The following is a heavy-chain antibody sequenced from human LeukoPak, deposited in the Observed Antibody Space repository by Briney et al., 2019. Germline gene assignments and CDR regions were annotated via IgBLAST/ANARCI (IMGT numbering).Heavy chain of an antibody. CDR2: INHSGST. V-gene: IGHV4-34*01. CDR1: GGSFSGYY. J-gene: IGHJ4*02. Sequence: PSETLSLTCAVYGGSFSGYYWSWIRQPPGKGLEWIGEINHSGSTNYNPSLKSRVTISVDTSKNQFSLKLSSATAADTAVYYCARGPHRSYYDFWSGYSHFDYWGQGTLVTVSS. D-gene: IGHD3-3*01. CDR3: ARGPHRSYYDFWSGYSHFDY.